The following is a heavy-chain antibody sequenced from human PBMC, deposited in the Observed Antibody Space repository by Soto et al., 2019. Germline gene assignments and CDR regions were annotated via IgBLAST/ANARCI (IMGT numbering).Heavy chain of an antibody. J-gene: IGHJ6*02. CDR1: GFTFDDYT. CDR3: AKDISRSYGMDV. Sequence: LRLSCAASGFTFDDYTMHWVRQAPGKGLEWVSLISWDGGSTYYADSVKGRFTISRDNSKNSLYLQMNSLRTEDTALYYCAKDISRSYGMDVWGQGTTVTVSS. V-gene: IGHV3-43*01. CDR2: ISWDGGST.